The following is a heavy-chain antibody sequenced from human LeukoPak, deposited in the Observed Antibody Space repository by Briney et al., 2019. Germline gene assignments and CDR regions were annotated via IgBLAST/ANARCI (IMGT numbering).Heavy chain of an antibody. D-gene: IGHD1-26*01. CDR1: GYTFTTYG. CDR3: ASSSGSYDAFDI. CDR2: ISGNNGNT. Sequence: ASVKVSCKASGYTFTTYGITWVRQAPGQGLEWMGWISGNNGNTKYAQKLQGRVTMTTDTSTSTAYMELRSLRSDDTAVYYCASSSGSYDAFDIWGQGTMVTVSS. J-gene: IGHJ3*02. V-gene: IGHV1-18*01.